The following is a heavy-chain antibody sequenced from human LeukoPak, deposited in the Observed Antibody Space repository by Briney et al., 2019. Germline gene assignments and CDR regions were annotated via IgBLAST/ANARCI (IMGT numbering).Heavy chain of an antibody. V-gene: IGHV5-51*01. J-gene: IGHJ5*02. CDR3: ARQEYCSGGSCYTWFDP. CDR1: GYRFTTNW. CDR2: IYPSDSDT. D-gene: IGHD2-15*01. Sequence: GESLKISCKGSGYRFTTNWIGWVRLMPGKGLEWMGIIYPSDSDTRYSPSFQDQVTISADKSNSTAYLQWSSLKASDTAMYYCARQEYCSGGSCYTWFDPWGQGTLVTVSS.